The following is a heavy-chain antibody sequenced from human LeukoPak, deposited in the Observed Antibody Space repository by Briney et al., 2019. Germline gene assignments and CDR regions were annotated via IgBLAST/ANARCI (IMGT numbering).Heavy chain of an antibody. Sequence: GGSLRLSCAASGFTFSSYSMNWVRQAPGKGLEWVSSIGSSSSYIYYADSVKGRFTISRDNAKNSLYLQMNSLRAEDTAVYYCARDLNPLYYYDSSGYLGYWGQGTLVTVSS. CDR3: ARDLNPLYYYDSSGYLGY. CDR1: GFTFSSYS. V-gene: IGHV3-21*01. J-gene: IGHJ4*02. CDR2: IGSSSSYI. D-gene: IGHD3-22*01.